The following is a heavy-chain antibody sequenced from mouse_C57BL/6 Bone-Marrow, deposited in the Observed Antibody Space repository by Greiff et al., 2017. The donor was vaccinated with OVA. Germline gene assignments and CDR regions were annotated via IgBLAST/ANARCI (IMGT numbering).Heavy chain of an antibody. D-gene: IGHD1-1*01. Sequence: EVKLEESGPGLAKPSQTLSLTCSVTGYSITSDYWNWIRKFPGNKLEYMGYISYSGSTYYNPSLKSRISITRDTSKNQYYLQLNSVTTEDTATYYCARSPHYYGSSYWYYFDYWGQGTTLTVSS. J-gene: IGHJ2*01. CDR2: ISYSGST. CDR1: GYSITSDY. V-gene: IGHV3-8*01. CDR3: ARSPHYYGSSYWYYFDY.